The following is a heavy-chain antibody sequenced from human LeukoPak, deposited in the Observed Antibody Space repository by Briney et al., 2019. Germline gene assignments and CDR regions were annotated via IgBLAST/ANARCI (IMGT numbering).Heavy chain of an antibody. CDR1: EFTFSNYW. Sequence: AGGSLRLSCAASEFTFSNYWMSWVRQAPGKGLEWVANIDQGGSAKYYMDSVNGRFTISRDNAKNSLSLQMNSLRVEDTAVYYCARIRCIRISCFYDYWGQGTLVTVSS. J-gene: IGHJ4*02. CDR3: ARIRCIRISCFYDY. D-gene: IGHD2-2*01. V-gene: IGHV3-7*01. CDR2: IDQGGSAK.